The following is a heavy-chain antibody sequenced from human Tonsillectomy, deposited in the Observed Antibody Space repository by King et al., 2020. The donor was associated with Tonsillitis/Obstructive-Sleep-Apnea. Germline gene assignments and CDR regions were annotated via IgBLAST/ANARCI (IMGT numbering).Heavy chain of an antibody. V-gene: IGHV6-1*01. D-gene: IGHD3-3*01. CDR1: GDSVSSNSAA. J-gene: IGHJ6*03. Sequence: VQLQQSGPGLVKPSQTLSLTCAISGDSVSSNSAAWNWIRQSPSRGLEWLGRTFYRSKWYNDYALSVRSRITIIPDTSKNQFSVQLNSVTPEDTAVYYCAREGRGYDFWSGYLHIYYMDVWGKGTTVTVSS. CDR3: AREGRGYDFWSGYLHIYYMDV. CDR2: TFYRSKWYN.